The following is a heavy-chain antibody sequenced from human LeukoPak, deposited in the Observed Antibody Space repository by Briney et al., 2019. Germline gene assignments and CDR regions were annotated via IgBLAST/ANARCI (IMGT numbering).Heavy chain of an antibody. V-gene: IGHV4-59*08. D-gene: IGHD6-6*01. Sequence: SETLSLTCTVSGGSITSDYWSWIRQPPGKGLEWIGYIYYSGSTNYNPSLKSRVTISIDTSKNQFSLKLSSVTAADTAVYYCARRGGSSSLDFWGQGTLVTVSS. CDR1: GGSITSDY. CDR3: ARRGGSSSLDF. J-gene: IGHJ4*02. CDR2: IYYSGST.